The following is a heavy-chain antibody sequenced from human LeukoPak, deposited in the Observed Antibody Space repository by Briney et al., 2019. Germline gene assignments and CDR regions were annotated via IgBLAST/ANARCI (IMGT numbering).Heavy chain of an antibody. D-gene: IGHD1-7*01. V-gene: IGHV3-21*04. CDR3: AKGGNYYRYFDY. CDR2: ISSSSSYI. Sequence: GGSLRLSCAASGFTFSSYSMNWVRQAPGKGLEWVSSISSSSSYIYYADSVKGRFTISRDNSKNTLYLQMNSLRAEDTAVYYCAKGGNYYRYFDYWGQGTLVTVSS. CDR1: GFTFSSYS. J-gene: IGHJ4*02.